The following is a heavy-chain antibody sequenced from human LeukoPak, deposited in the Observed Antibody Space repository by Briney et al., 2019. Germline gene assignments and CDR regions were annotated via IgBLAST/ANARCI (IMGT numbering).Heavy chain of an antibody. J-gene: IGHJ4*02. V-gene: IGHV4-30-2*01. CDR2: IYHSGST. Sequence: PSETLSLTCTVSGGSISSGGYYWSWIRQPPGKGLEWIGYIYHSGSTYYNPSLKSRVTISVDRSKNQFSLKLSSVTAADTAVYYCARVRITIFGVVIIYPYYFDYWGQGTLVTVSS. CDR1: GGSISSGGYY. D-gene: IGHD3-3*01. CDR3: ARVRITIFGVVIIYPYYFDY.